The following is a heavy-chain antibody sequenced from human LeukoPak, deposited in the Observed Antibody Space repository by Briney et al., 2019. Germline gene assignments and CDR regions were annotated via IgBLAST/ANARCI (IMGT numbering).Heavy chain of an antibody. V-gene: IGHV3-33*01. CDR1: GSTFSGHG. Sequence: GGSLRLSCAASGSTFSGHGMHWVRQAPGKGLEWVAHIKFDGNDKYYGESVEGRFSISRDNSKNTLFLQMNSLRVEDTALYYCARQVGSTRYYFDSWGQGTLVTVSS. J-gene: IGHJ4*02. CDR2: IKFDGNDK. CDR3: ARQVGSTRYYFDS. D-gene: IGHD1-26*01.